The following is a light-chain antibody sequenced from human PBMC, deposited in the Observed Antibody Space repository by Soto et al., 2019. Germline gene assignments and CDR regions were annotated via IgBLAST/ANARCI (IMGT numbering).Light chain of an antibody. V-gene: IGKV1-39*01. CDR1: QSLNSF. CDR2: AAS. J-gene: IGKJ1*01. Sequence: DIQMTQSPSSLSASVGDRVTITCRASQSLNSFLNWYQQKPGKAPQLLIFAASSLKSGVPSRFSGSESGTDFSLTICSLQPEDFATYYSQQSYSTPQTFGQGTKVEV. CDR3: QQSYSTPQT.